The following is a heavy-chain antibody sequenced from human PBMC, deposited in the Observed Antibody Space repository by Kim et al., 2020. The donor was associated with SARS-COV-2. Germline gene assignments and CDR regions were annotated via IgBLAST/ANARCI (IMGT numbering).Heavy chain of an antibody. V-gene: IGHV4-34*01. D-gene: IGHD2-2*01. Sequence: SETLSLTCAVYGGSFSGYYWSWIRQPPGKGLEWIGEINHSGSTNYNPSLKSRVTISVDTSKNQFSLKLRSVTAADTAVYYCARVPPYCSSTSCDYGMDVWGQGTTVTVSS. CDR2: INHSGST. J-gene: IGHJ6*02. CDR1: GGSFSGYY. CDR3: ARVPPYCSSTSCDYGMDV.